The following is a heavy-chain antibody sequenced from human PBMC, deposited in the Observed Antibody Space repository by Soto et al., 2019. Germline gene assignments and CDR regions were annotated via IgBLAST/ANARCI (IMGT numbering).Heavy chain of an antibody. Sequence: SETLSLTCTVSGGSISGYYWGWIRQPPGKGLEWIGNVYYSGGAKYNPSVKRRVSISVDTSKNQFSLKLSSVTAADTAVYYCARSVLLWFGDPKRGMDVWGQGTTVTVSS. D-gene: IGHD3-10*01. V-gene: IGHV4-59*12. CDR1: GGSISGYY. CDR3: ARSVLLWFGDPKRGMDV. CDR2: VYYSGGA. J-gene: IGHJ6*02.